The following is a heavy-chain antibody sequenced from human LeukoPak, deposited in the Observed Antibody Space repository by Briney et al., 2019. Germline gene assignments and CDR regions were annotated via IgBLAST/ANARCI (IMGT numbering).Heavy chain of an antibody. CDR1: GFTFSSHG. Sequence: GGSLRLSCAASGFTFSSHGMNWVRQAPGKGLEWVSGIIPSGHTTYYADSVRGRFTISRDNSRNTLYLQMNSLRAQDTAVYYCAKGGSLDYFDYWGQGTLVTVSS. V-gene: IGHV3-23*01. J-gene: IGHJ4*02. CDR3: AKGGSLDYFDY. D-gene: IGHD3-10*01. CDR2: IIPSGHTT.